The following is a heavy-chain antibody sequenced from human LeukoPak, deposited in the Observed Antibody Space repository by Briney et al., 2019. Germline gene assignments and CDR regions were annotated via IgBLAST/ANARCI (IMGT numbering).Heavy chain of an antibody. J-gene: IGHJ4*02. Sequence: GGSLRLSCAASGFTFSSYWIHWVRQAPGKGLVWVSRINGDGSTTSYADSVKGRFTISRDNAKNSLYLQMNSLRAEDTAVYYCARSSSGSYYKLDYWGQGTLVTVSS. V-gene: IGHV3-74*01. D-gene: IGHD3-10*01. CDR3: ARSSSGSYYKLDY. CDR2: INGDGSTT. CDR1: GFTFSSYW.